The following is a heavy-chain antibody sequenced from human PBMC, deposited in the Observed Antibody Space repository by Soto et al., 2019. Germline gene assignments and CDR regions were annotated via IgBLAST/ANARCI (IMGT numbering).Heavy chain of an antibody. Sequence: SETLSLTCAVSGGSISSGGYSWCWIRQPPGKGLEWIGYHSGSTYYNPSLKSRVTISVDRSKNQFSLKLSSVTAADTAVYYCARVPGPWGQGTLVTVSS. CDR3: ARVPGP. D-gene: IGHD7-27*01. CDR1: GGSISSGGYS. J-gene: IGHJ5*02. CDR2: HSGST. V-gene: IGHV4-30-2*01.